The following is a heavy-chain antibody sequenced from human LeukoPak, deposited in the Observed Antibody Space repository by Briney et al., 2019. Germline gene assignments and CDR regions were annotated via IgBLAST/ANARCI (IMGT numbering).Heavy chain of an antibody. D-gene: IGHD3-10*01. J-gene: IGHJ4*02. V-gene: IGHV1-2*02. CDR3: ARGRYGSGSHDHDY. CDR1: GYTFTGYY. CDR2: INPNSGGT. Sequence: GASVKVSCKASGYTFTGYYMHWVRQAPGQGHEWMGWINPNSGGTNYAQKFQGRVTMTRDTSISTAYMELSRLRSDDTAVYYCARGRYGSGSHDHDYWGQGTLVTVSS.